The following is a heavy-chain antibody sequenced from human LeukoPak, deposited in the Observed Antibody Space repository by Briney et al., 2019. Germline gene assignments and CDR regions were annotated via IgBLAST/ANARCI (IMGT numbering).Heavy chain of an antibody. V-gene: IGHV3-11*01. CDR2: IDTSGRTI. Sequence: GGSLRLSCAASGFIFSDYYMGWIRQAPGKGLEWVAYIDTSGRTIYTADSVKGRFAISRDNTKDSLSLQMNSLRAEDTATYYCATMVVGAALFYFDLWGRGTLVTVSS. J-gene: IGHJ2*01. CDR1: GFIFSDYY. CDR3: ATMVVGAALFYFDL. D-gene: IGHD6-25*01.